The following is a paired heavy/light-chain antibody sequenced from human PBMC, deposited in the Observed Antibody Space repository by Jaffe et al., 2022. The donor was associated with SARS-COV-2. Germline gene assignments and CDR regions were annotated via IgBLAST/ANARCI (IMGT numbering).Heavy chain of an antibody. Sequence: QVQLQQSGPGLVKPSQTLSLTCAISGDSVSSNSAAWNWIRQSPSRGLEWLGRTYYRSKWYNDYAVSVKSRITINPDTSKNQFSLQLNSVTPEDTAVYYCAREGYIVVVVAATLDYYYGMDVWGQGTTVTVSS. D-gene: IGHD2-15*01. V-gene: IGHV6-1*01. CDR2: TYYRSKWYN. CDR3: AREGYIVVVVAATLDYYYGMDV. J-gene: IGHJ6*02. CDR1: GDSVSSNSAA.
Light chain of an antibody. CDR1: QSVSSSY. CDR2: GAS. Sequence: EIVLTQSPGTLSLSPGERATLSCRASQSVSSSYLAWYQQKPGQAPRLLIYGASSRATGIPDRFSGSGSGTDFTLTISRLEPEDFAVYYCQQYGSSPDYTFGQGTKLEIK. CDR3: QQYGSSPDYT. V-gene: IGKV3-20*01. J-gene: IGKJ2*01.